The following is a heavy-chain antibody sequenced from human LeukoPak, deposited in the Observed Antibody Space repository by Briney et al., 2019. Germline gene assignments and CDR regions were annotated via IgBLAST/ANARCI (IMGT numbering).Heavy chain of an antibody. Sequence: TGGSLRLSCAASGFTFSSYGMHWVRQAPGKGLEWVTFMSYDGGTKYYADSVRGRFAISRDNSENTLFLQMNSLRPEDSALYYCTSQVALGYWGQGTLVTVSS. D-gene: IGHD3-16*02. CDR3: TSQVALGY. CDR2: MSYDGGTK. V-gene: IGHV3-30*03. J-gene: IGHJ4*02. CDR1: GFTFSSYG.